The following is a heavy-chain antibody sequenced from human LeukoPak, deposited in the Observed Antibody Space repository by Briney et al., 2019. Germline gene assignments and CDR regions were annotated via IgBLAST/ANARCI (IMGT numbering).Heavy chain of an antibody. CDR2: IYSGGSST. J-gene: IGHJ2*01. CDR3: ARDFYGGNSEVVSWHFDL. CDR1: GFTVSTNY. V-gene: IGHV3-66*01. Sequence: PGGSLRLSCAASGFTVSTNYMSWVRQAPGRGLEWVSVIYSGGSSTYYADAVKGRFTISRDNSKNTLYLQMNSLRAEDTAVYYCARDFYGGNSEVVSWHFDLWGRGTLVSVSS. D-gene: IGHD4-23*01.